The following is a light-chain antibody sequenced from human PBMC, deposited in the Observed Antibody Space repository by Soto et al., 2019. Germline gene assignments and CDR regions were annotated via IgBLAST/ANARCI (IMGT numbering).Light chain of an antibody. Sequence: EVIMTQSPATLSVSPGERATLSCRASQSLSRNLALYQQKPGQAPRLLISSASTRATGIPARFSGSESETEFILTISILQSEDFAVYYCHQYNHWTMTFGQGTRLEIK. J-gene: IGKJ5*01. CDR1: QSLSRN. CDR2: SAS. CDR3: HQYNHWTMT. V-gene: IGKV3-15*01.